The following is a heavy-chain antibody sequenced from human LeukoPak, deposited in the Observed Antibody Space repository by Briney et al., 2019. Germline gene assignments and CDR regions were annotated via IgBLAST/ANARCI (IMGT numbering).Heavy chain of an antibody. CDR1: GFTFSSYA. CDR3: AKEGYCGGDCYREFDY. V-gene: IGHV3-23*01. D-gene: IGHD2-21*02. Sequence: GGSLRLSCAASGFTFSSYAMSWVRQAPGKGPEWVSGISGSGGSTYYADSVKGRFTISRDNSKNTLYLQMNSLRAEDTAVYYCAKEGYCGGDCYREFDYWGQGTLVTVSS. CDR2: ISGSGGST. J-gene: IGHJ4*02.